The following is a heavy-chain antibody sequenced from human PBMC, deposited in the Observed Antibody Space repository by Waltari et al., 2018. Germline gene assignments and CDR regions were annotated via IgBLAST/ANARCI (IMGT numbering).Heavy chain of an antibody. Sequence: QVQLQESGPGLVKPSQTLSLTCTVSGGSISSGSYYWSWIRKPAGKGLEWIGRIYTSGSTYYNPSLKSRVTISVDTSKNQFSLKLSSVTAADTAVYYCVKGDIVVVPAAMMPDYWGQGTLVTVSS. CDR3: VKGDIVVVPAAMMPDY. D-gene: IGHD2-2*01. CDR1: GGSISSGSYY. J-gene: IGHJ4*02. V-gene: IGHV4-61*02. CDR2: IYTSGST.